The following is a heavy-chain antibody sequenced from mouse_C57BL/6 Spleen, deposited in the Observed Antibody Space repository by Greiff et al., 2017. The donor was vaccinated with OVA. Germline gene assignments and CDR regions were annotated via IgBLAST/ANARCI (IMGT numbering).Heavy chain of an antibody. CDR3: ARRIWSTEDD. D-gene: IGHD1-1*02. CDR1: GYAFTNYL. Sequence: QVQLQQSGAELVRPGTSVKVSCKASGYAFTNYLIEWVKQRPGQGLEWIGVINPGSGGTNYNEKFKGKATLTADKSSSTAYMQRSSLTSEDSAVYFCARRIWSTEDDWGQGTTLTVSS. J-gene: IGHJ2*01. CDR2: INPGSGGT. V-gene: IGHV1-54*01.